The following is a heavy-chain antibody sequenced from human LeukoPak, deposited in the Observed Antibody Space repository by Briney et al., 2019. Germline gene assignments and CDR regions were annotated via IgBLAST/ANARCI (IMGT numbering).Heavy chain of an antibody. V-gene: IGHV4-59*01. CDR2: IYYSGST. D-gene: IGHD6-19*01. CDR1: GGSISSYY. CDR3: ARGGAVVGFDYFDY. Sequence: SETLSLTCTVSGGSISSYYWSWIRQPPGKGLEWIGYIYYSGSTNYNPSLKSRVTISVDTSKNQFSLKLSSVTAADTAVYYCARGGAVVGFDYFDYWGQGTLVTVSS. J-gene: IGHJ4*02.